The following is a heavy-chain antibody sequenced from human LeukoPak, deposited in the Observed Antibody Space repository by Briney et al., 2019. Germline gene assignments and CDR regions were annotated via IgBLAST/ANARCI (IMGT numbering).Heavy chain of an antibody. J-gene: IGHJ4*01. D-gene: IGHD4-17*01. CDR2: IYYSGST. Sequence: SETLSLTCTVSGGSISSSSYYWGWIRQPPGKGLEWIGSIYYSGSTYYNPSLKSRVTISVDTSKNQFSLKLSSVTAADTAVYYCARTPYGDPRFDYWGHGTLVTVSS. CDR3: ARTPYGDPRFDY. V-gene: IGHV4-39*07. CDR1: GGSISSSSYY.